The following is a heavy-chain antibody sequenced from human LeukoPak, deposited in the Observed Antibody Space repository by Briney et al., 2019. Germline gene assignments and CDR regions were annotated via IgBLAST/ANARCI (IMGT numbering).Heavy chain of an antibody. CDR3: ARFGQSAFDI. D-gene: IGHD3-10*01. J-gene: IGHJ3*02. V-gene: IGHV3-66*01. CDR2: IYSGGST. Sequence: GGSLRLSCAASGFTVSSNYMSWVRQAPGKGLEWVSVIYSGGSTYYADPVKGRFTISRDNSKNTLYLQMDSLRAEDTAVYYCARFGQSAFDIWGQGTKVTVSS. CDR1: GFTVSSNY.